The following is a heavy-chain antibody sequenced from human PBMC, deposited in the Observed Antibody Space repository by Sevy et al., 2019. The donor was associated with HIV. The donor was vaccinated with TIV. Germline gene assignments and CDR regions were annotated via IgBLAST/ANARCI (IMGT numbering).Heavy chain of an antibody. J-gene: IGHJ5*02. V-gene: IGHV1-18*01. Sequence: ASVKVSCKASGYTFTSYGISWVRQAHGQGLEWMGWISAYNGNTNYAQKLQGRVTMTTDTSTSTAYMELRSLRSDDTAVYYCARGGCSSTSCSYWFDPWGQGTLVTVSS. CDR3: ARGGCSSTSCSYWFDP. CDR1: GYTFTSYG. CDR2: ISAYNGNT. D-gene: IGHD2-2*01.